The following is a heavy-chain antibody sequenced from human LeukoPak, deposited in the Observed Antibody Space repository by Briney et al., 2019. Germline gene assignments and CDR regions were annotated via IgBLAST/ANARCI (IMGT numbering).Heavy chain of an antibody. Sequence: SETLSLTCTVSGGSISSSSYYWGWIRQPPGKGLEWIGSIYYSGSTYYNPSLKSRVTISVDTSKNQFSLKLSSVTAADTAVYYCARGPPNCSSTSCYLFGRVRSDYWGQGTLVTVSS. CDR2: IYYSGST. J-gene: IGHJ4*02. CDR1: GGSISSSSYY. V-gene: IGHV4-39*01. CDR3: ARGPPNCSSTSCYLFGRVRSDY. D-gene: IGHD2-2*01.